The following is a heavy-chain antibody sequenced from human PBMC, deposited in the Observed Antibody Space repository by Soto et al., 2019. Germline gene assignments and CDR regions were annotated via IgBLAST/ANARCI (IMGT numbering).Heavy chain of an antibody. J-gene: IGHJ4*02. CDR2: IYNDGTYS. CDR1: GFTFSSYW. Sequence: GGSLRLSCAASGFTFSSYWMHWVRQSPGKGLVWISRIYNDGTYSDYADSVRGRFTISRDNVNDTLYLQMNNLRAEDSGLYYCTRGPRPISTGTGAYWGQGSKVTVSS. D-gene: IGHD3-10*01. V-gene: IGHV3-74*01. CDR3: TRGPRPISTGTGAY.